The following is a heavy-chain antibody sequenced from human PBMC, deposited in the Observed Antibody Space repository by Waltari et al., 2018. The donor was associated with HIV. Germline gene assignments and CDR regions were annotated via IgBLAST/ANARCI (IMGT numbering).Heavy chain of an antibody. Sequence: QVQLVQSGAEVKKPGASVKVSCKASGYTFTGYYMHWVRQAPGQGLEWMGCNNPNSGEKNYARKLQGGVTRPREPPTSPADVERRRLRSNNAAVYSWARGGAGGPIQLWFYWGQGTLVTVSS. CDR2: NNPNSGEK. D-gene: IGHD5-18*01. CDR1: GYTFTGYY. V-gene: IGHV1-2*02. CDR3: ARGGAGGPIQLWFY. J-gene: IGHJ4*02.